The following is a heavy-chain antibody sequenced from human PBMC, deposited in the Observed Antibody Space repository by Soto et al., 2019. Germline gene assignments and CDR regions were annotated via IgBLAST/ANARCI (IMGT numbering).Heavy chain of an antibody. CDR3: ARDLSSSSSCLDS. CDR1: GFSFSNYN. V-gene: IGHV3-21*01. J-gene: IGHJ4*02. Sequence: GGSLRLSCVASGFSFSNYNMNWVRQAPGKGLEWVSSITTSSSYIYYADSMKGRFTISRDNSKNSLYLQMNSLRAEDTAVYYCARDLSSSSSCLDSWGQGTLVTV. D-gene: IGHD6-13*01. CDR2: ITTSSSYI.